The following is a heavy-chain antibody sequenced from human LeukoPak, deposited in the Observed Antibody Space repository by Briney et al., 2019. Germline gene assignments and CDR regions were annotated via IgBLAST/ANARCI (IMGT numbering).Heavy chain of an antibody. CDR1: GGSISSGAYY. J-gene: IGHJ2*01. V-gene: IGHV4-31*03. CDR3: ARDRRGATTIAWYFDL. Sequence: SETPSLTCTVSGGSISSGAYYWSWIRQHPGKGLEWIGCIYYSGSTSYNPSLKSRVTISVDTSKNQFSLKLSSVTAADTAVYYCARDRRGATTIAWYFDLWGRGTLVTVSS. CDR2: IYYSGST. D-gene: IGHD1-26*01.